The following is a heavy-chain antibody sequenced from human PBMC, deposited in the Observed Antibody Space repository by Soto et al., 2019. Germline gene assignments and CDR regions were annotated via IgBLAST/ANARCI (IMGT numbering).Heavy chain of an antibody. V-gene: IGHV1-69*06. J-gene: IGHJ4*02. CDR2: IIPIFGTA. D-gene: IGHD2-15*01. CDR3: ARSGYCSGGSCYFDY. CDR1: GGTFSSYA. Sequence: QVQLVQSGAEVKKPGSSVKVSCKASGGTFSSYAISWVRQAPGQGLEWMGGIIPIFGTANYAQKFQGRVTITADKSTSTADMELSSLRSEDTAVYYCARSGYCSGGSCYFDYWGQGTLVTVSS.